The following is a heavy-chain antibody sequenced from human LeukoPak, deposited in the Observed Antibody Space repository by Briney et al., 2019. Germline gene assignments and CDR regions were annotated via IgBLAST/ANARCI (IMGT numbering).Heavy chain of an antibody. D-gene: IGHD3-3*01. CDR1: GFTFSSYW. Sequence: GGSLRLSCAASGFTFSSYWMSWVRQAPGKGLEWVANIKQDGSEKYYVDSVKGRFTISRDNAKNSLYLQMNSLRAEDTAVYYCARDGGFDFWSGYYRGVDYWGQGTLVTVSS. V-gene: IGHV3-7*01. J-gene: IGHJ4*02. CDR2: IKQDGSEK. CDR3: ARDGGFDFWSGYYRGVDY.